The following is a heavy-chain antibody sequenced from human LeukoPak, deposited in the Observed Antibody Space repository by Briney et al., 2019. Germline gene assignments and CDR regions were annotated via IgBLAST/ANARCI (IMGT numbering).Heavy chain of an antibody. CDR1: GYSFTTCG. D-gene: IGHD3-10*01. CDR3: ARERGAMVRGVILSDN. CDR2: ISAYNGNT. V-gene: IGHV1-18*01. J-gene: IGHJ4*02. Sequence: ASVKVSCKASGYSFTTCGINWVRQAPGQGLEWMAWISAYNGNTNYAQNFQGRVTLTTDTLTTTAYMELRSLRSDDTAVYYCARERGAMVRGVILSDNWGQGTLVTVSS.